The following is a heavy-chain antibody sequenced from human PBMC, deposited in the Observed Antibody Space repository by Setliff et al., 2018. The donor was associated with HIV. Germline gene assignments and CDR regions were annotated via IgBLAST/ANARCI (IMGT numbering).Heavy chain of an antibody. D-gene: IGHD3-3*01. CDR1: GGSFSGYH. J-gene: IGHJ3*01. CDR2: INHTGSS. V-gene: IGHV4-34*01. CDR3: ARLIGRYGVVVRPNGHAFDV. Sequence: SETLSLTCAVYGGSFSGYHWSWIRQPPGKGLEWIGEINHTGSSNYNPSLKSRVIILLDPSKNQFSLRLSSVTAADAAVYYCARLIGRYGVVVRPNGHAFDVWGQGTMVTVSS.